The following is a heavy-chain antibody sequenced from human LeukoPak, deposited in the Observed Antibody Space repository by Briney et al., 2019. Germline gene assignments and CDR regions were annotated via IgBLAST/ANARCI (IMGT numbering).Heavy chain of an antibody. J-gene: IGHJ4*02. CDR3: VLSMVRGEAY. CDR2: ISSNGGST. V-gene: IGHV3-64D*09. CDR1: GFTFSSYA. Sequence: PGGSLRLSCSASGFTFSSYAMHWVRQAPGKGLEYVSAISSNGGSTYYADSVKGRFTISRDNSKNTLYLQMGSLRAEDTAVYYCVLSMVRGEAYWGQGTLVTVSS. D-gene: IGHD3-10*01.